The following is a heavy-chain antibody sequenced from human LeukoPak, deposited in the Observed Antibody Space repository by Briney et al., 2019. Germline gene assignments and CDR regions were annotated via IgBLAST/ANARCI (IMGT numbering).Heavy chain of an antibody. J-gene: IGHJ3*02. D-gene: IGHD1-26*01. CDR2: IRYDGSNK. Sequence: GGSLRLSCAASGFTFSSYGMHWVRQAPGKGLAWVAFIRYDGSNKYYADSVKGRFTISRDNSKNTLYLQMNSLRAKDTAVYYCARGIEDAFDIWGQGTMVTVSS. CDR3: ARGIEDAFDI. CDR1: GFTFSSYG. V-gene: IGHV3-30*02.